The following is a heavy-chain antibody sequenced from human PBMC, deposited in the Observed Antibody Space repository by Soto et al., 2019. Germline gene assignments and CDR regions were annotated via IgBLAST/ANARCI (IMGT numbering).Heavy chain of an antibody. D-gene: IGHD3-3*01. CDR2: VSGGGAST. Sequence: VGSLRLSCIVSGFSFAGYALAWVRQAPGKGLEWVAAVSGGGASTYYADFVKGRFSISRDKSGNMIYLQMNSLTAGDTAVYYCAKTQSFNGSYTGFDSWGQGTRVTVSS. CDR1: GFSFAGYA. V-gene: IGHV3-23*01. J-gene: IGHJ4*02. CDR3: AKTQSFNGSYTGFDS.